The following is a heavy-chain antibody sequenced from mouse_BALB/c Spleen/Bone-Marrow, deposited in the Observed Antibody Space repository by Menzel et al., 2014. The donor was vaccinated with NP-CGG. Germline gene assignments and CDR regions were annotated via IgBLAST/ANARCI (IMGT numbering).Heavy chain of an antibody. Sequence: EVQLQQSGPELVKPGASMKISCKVSGYSFTGYTMNWVKQSHGKNLEWLGLINPYNGGTTYNQKFKGKATLTGDKSSSTAYMELLSLTSEDSAVNYCASYFGSSCYFDVWCAGTTVTVSS. V-gene: IGHV1-18*01. CDR1: GYSFTGYT. CDR2: INPYNGGT. D-gene: IGHD1-1*01. CDR3: ASYFGSSCYFDV. J-gene: IGHJ1*01.